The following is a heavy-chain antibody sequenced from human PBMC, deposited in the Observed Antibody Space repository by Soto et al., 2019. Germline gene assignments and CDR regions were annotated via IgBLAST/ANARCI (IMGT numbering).Heavy chain of an antibody. CDR1: GGSISSGDYY. J-gene: IGHJ6*02. CDR3: ASSYDSSGYYYGMDV. Sequence: ASETLSLTCTVSGGSISSGDYYWSWIRQPPGKGLEWIGYIYYSGSTYYNPSLKSRVTISVDTSKNQFSLKLSSVTAADTAVYYCASSYDSSGYYYGMDVWGQGTTVTVSS. D-gene: IGHD3-22*01. V-gene: IGHV4-30-4*01. CDR2: IYYSGST.